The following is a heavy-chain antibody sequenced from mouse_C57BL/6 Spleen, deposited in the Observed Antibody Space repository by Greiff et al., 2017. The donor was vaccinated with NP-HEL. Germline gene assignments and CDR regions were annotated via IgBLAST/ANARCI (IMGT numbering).Heavy chain of an antibody. Sequence: VQLQQPGAELVRPGSSVKLSCKASGYTFTSYWMHWVKQRPIQGLEWIGNIDPSDSETHYNQKFKDKATLTVDKSSSTAYMQLSSLTSEDSAVYYCARNYDYGRAYFDYWGQGTTLTVSS. J-gene: IGHJ2*01. D-gene: IGHD2-4*01. CDR2: IDPSDSET. CDR3: ARNYDYGRAYFDY. V-gene: IGHV1-52*01. CDR1: GYTFTSYW.